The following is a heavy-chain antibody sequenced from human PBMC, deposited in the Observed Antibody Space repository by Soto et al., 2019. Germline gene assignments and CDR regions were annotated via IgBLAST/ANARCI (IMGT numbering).Heavy chain of an antibody. J-gene: IGHJ6*02. CDR3: ARGFDRYDPWSGYFGEGLSLPYGMDV. CDR1: GASISSDSYY. V-gene: IGHV4-31*03. Sequence: PSETLSLTCTVSGASISSDSYYWIWIRQYPEKGLEWIGYIRYSGSTFFNPSLKSRITMSINTSKNQFSLKLTSMTAADTAMYYCARGFDRYDPWSGYFGEGLSLPYGMDVWGQGNTVTVSS. CDR2: IRYSGST. D-gene: IGHD3-3*01.